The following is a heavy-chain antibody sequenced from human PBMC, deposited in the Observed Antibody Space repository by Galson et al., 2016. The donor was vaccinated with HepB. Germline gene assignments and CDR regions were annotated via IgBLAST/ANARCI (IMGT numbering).Heavy chain of an antibody. CDR2: ISGDSSYT. V-gene: IGHV3-11*06. J-gene: IGHJ4*02. CDR1: GFTLSDYY. D-gene: IGHD2/OR15-2a*01. Sequence: SLRLSCAASGFTLSDYYMSWIRQAPGKGLEWVSYISGDSSYTDYPDSMKGRFTISRDNAKNSLYLQMSSLRAQDTAIYNGSRIVSSALDYWGQGTLVTVSS. CDR3: SRIVSSALDY.